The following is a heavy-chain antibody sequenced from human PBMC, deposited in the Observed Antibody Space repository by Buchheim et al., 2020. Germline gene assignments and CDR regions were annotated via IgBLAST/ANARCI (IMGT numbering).Heavy chain of an antibody. CDR1: GYTFTDYY. D-gene: IGHD1-1*01. V-gene: IGHV1-2*02. J-gene: IGHJ4*02. CDR2: INPNNGGT. CDR3: ARDVVIEATDLYYFNY. Sequence: QVQLVQSGAEVKKPGASVKVSCKASGYTFTDYYIHWVRQAPGQGLEWMGWINPNNGGTNYAQYFQGRVTMTTDTSINTAYMELSRLKSNDTAVYYCARDVVIEATDLYYFNYWGQGTL.